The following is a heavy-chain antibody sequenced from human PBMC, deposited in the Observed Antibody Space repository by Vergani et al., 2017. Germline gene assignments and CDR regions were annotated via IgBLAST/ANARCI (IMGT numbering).Heavy chain of an antibody. V-gene: IGHV1-2*02. Sequence: QVQLVQYGAEVKKPGASVKVSCKASGYTFTGYYMHWVRQAPGQGLEWMGWINPNSGGTNYAQKFQGRVTMTRDTSISTAYMELSRLGYDDTAVYYCARGDEYCSSTSCYYYYYYYMDVWGKGTTVTVSS. D-gene: IGHD2-2*01. CDR3: ARGDEYCSSTSCYYYYYYYMDV. J-gene: IGHJ6*03. CDR2: INPNSGGT. CDR1: GYTFTGYY.